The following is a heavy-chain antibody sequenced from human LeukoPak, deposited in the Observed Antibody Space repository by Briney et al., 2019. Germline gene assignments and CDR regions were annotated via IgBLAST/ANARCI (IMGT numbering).Heavy chain of an antibody. CDR2: ISYDGSNK. D-gene: IGHD6-19*01. V-gene: IGHV3-30*04. Sequence: GGSLRLSCAASGFTFSSYAMHWVRQAPGKGLEWVAVISYDGSNKYYADSVKGRFTISRDNSKNTLYLQMNSLRVEDTAVYYCARGGIAVAGTSPGLDYWGQGTLVTVSS. J-gene: IGHJ4*02. CDR3: ARGGIAVAGTSPGLDY. CDR1: GFTFSSYA.